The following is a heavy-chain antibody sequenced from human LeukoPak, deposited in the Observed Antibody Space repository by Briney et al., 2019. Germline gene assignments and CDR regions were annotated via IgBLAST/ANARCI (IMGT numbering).Heavy chain of an antibody. CDR1: GYTFTSYD. D-gene: IGHD3-3*01. J-gene: IGHJ4*02. CDR3: ARTKTDFWSGSANFDY. CDR2: MNPNSGNT. V-gene: IGHV1-8*03. Sequence: ASVKASCKASGYTFTSYDINWVRQATGQGLEWMGWMNPNSGNTGYAQKFQGRVTITRNTSISTAYMELSSLRSEDTAVYYCARTKTDFWSGSANFDYWGQGTLVTVSS.